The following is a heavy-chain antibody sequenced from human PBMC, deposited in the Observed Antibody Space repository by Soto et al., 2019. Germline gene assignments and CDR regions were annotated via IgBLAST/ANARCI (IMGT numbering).Heavy chain of an antibody. J-gene: IGHJ4*02. CDR1: RDSISSRSYY. Sequence: LSLTCTVTRDSISSRSYYWGWIRQPPGKGLEWIGSIYNSGSTYNNPSLRSRVSMSIDTSKDQFSLKLKSVTAADTALYFCGRRRSSVVTQAYLDEWVPGSLVAVSS. CDR2: IYNSGST. D-gene: IGHD2-21*02. V-gene: IGHV4-39*01. CDR3: GRRRSSVVTQAYLDE.